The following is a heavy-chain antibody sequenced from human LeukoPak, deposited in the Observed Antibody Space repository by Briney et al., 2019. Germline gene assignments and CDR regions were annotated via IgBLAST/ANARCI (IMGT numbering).Heavy chain of an antibody. Sequence: GASVKVSCKASGFTVIGLYIHWVRQAPGQGLQWMGWINRNSGDTKYAQNFQGSVTMTWDASISTSYLELSSLRSDDTAVYHCATDWDCILPDCPFLQWGQGTLVTVSS. CDR1: GFTVIGLY. D-gene: IGHD2-15*01. V-gene: IGHV1-2*02. J-gene: IGHJ4*02. CDR2: INRNSGDT. CDR3: ATDWDCILPDCPFLQ.